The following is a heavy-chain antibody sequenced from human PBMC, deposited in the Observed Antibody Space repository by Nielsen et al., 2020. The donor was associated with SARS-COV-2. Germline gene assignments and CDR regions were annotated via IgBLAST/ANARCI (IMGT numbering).Heavy chain of an antibody. Sequence: GESLKISCAASGFTFSSYDMHWVRQATGKGLEWVSAIGTAGDTYYPGSVKGRFTISRENAKNSLYLQMNSLRAGDTAVYYCARGYCSGGSCDYYYYGMDVWGQGTTVTVSS. J-gene: IGHJ6*02. CDR3: ARGYCSGGSCDYYYYGMDV. V-gene: IGHV3-13*04. CDR1: GFTFSSYD. CDR2: IGTAGDT. D-gene: IGHD2-15*01.